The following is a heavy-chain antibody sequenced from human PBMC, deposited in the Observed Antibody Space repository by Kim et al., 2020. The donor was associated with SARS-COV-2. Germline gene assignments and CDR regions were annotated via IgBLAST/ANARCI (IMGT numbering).Heavy chain of an antibody. CDR1: GGSFSGYY. V-gene: IGHV4-34*01. J-gene: IGHJ6*02. CDR3: ARGVIVVVPAANSEDYYYYYGMDV. D-gene: IGHD2-2*01. Sequence: SETLSLTCAVYGGSFSGYYWSWIRQPPGKGLEWIGEINHSGSTNYNPSLKSRVTISVDTSKNQFSLKLSSVTAADTAVYYCARGVIVVVPAANSEDYYYYYGMDVWGQGTTVPVSS. CDR2: INHSGST.